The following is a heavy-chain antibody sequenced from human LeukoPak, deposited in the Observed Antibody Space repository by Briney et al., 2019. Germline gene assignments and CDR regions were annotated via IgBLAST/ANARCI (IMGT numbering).Heavy chain of an antibody. Sequence: GESLKISCEASGYTFSSYWIGWVRQMPGKGLEWMGTIYPTDSSTKYSPSFQGQVTISVDESINTAYLQWSSLKASDTAMYYCARPPDYWGQGTLVTVSS. CDR1: GYTFSSYW. V-gene: IGHV5-51*01. J-gene: IGHJ4*02. CDR3: ARPPDY. CDR2: IYPTDSST.